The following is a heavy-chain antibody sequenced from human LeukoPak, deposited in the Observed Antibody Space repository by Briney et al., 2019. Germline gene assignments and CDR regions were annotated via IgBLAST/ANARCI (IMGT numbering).Heavy chain of an antibody. J-gene: IGHJ2*01. CDR3: ARGTKSPRTTVLTSFWYFDL. CDR2: VHTTGSL. V-gene: IGHV4-61*02. Sequence: PSQTLSLTCTVSGGSITSDVHYWNWIRQSAEKGLEWIGRVHTTGSLDYNPSLKSRVTISIDTSSNHFSLMMDSVTTTDTAVYYCARGTKSPRTTVLTSFWYFDLWGRGTLVTVSS. D-gene: IGHD4-17*01. CDR1: GGSITSDVHY.